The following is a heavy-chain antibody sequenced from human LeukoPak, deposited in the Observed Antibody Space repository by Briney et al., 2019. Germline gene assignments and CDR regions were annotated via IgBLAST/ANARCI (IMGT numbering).Heavy chain of an antibody. J-gene: IGHJ4*02. CDR1: GGSFSGYY. CDR3: ARGHTGYCSGGSYNKGHFDY. D-gene: IGHD2-15*01. V-gene: IGHV4-34*01. Sequence: PSETLSLTCAVYGGSFSGYYWSWIRQPPGKGLEWIGEINHSGSTNYNPSLKSRVTISVDTSKNQFSLKLSSVTAADTAVYYCARGHTGYCSGGSYNKGHFDYWGQGTLVTVSS. CDR2: INHSGST.